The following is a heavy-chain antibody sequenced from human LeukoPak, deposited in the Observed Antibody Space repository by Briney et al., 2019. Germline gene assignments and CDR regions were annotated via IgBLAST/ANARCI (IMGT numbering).Heavy chain of an antibody. CDR2: INPSGGST. D-gene: IGHD6-13*01. Sequence: ASVKVSCKASGYTFTSYYMHWVRQSPGQGLEWMGIINPSGGSTSYAQKFQGRVTMTRDTSTSTVYMELRSLRSDDTAVYYCARGGVIAAAAGGYYYYGMDVWGQGTTVTVSS. V-gene: IGHV1-46*01. CDR1: GYTFTSYY. CDR3: ARGGVIAAAAGGYYYYGMDV. J-gene: IGHJ6*02.